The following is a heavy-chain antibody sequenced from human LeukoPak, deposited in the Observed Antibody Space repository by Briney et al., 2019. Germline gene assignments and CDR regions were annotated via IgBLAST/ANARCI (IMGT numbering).Heavy chain of an antibody. Sequence: GASVKVSCKASGGTFISYAISWVRQAPGQGLEWMGGIIPIFGTANYAQKFQGRVTITADESTSTAYMELSSLRSEDTAVYYCARGNCSSTSCYGNNWFDPWGQGTLVTVCS. CDR3: ARGNCSSTSCYGNNWFDP. D-gene: IGHD2-2*01. CDR1: GGTFISYA. J-gene: IGHJ5*02. V-gene: IGHV1-69*13. CDR2: IIPIFGTA.